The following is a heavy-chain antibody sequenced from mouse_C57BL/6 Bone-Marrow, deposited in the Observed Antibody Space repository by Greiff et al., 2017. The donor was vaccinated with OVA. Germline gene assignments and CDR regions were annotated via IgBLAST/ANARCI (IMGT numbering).Heavy chain of an antibody. CDR3: ARDDYGEAY. Sequence: QVQLQQPGAELVKPGASVKLSCKASGYTFTSYWMQWVKQRPGQGLEWIGEIDPSDSYTNYNQKFKGKATLTVDTSSSTAYMQRSSLTSEDSAVYYCARDDYGEAYWGQGTLVTVSA. J-gene: IGHJ3*01. CDR1: GYTFTSYW. CDR2: IDPSDSYT. D-gene: IGHD2-4*01. V-gene: IGHV1-50*01.